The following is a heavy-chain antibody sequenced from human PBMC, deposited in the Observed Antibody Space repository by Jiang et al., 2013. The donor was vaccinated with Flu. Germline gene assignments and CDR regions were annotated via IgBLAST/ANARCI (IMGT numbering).Heavy chain of an antibody. Sequence: LLKPSETLSLTCTVSGGSISSSTYYWGWIRQPPGKGLEWIGTIYNSGTTYCNPSLRGRVAISVDTSKSQFSLKLTSVTAADTAVYYCARRMILNWFDPWGQGTLVSVSA. CDR2: IYNSGTT. J-gene: IGHJ5*02. D-gene: IGHD3-16*01. CDR3: ARRMILNWFDP. CDR1: GGSISSSTYY. V-gene: IGHV4-39*01.